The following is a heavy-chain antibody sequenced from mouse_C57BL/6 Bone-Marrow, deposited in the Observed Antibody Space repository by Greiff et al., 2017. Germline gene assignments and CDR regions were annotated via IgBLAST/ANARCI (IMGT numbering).Heavy chain of an antibody. D-gene: IGHD2-3*01. CDR2: IWRGGST. CDR3: AKNHDGYYVLFAY. Sequence: VQLQQSGPGLVQPSQSLSITCTVSGFSLTSYGVHWVRQSPGKGLEWLGVIWRGGSTDYNAAFMSRLSITKDNSKSQVFFKMNSLQADDTAIYYCAKNHDGYYVLFAYWGQGTLVTVSA. J-gene: IGHJ3*01. CDR1: GFSLTSYG. V-gene: IGHV2-5*01.